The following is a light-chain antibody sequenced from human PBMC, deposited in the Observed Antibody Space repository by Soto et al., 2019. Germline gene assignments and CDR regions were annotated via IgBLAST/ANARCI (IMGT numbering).Light chain of an antibody. V-gene: IGKV1-33*01. CDR2: DAS. J-gene: IGKJ3*01. CDR1: HDISNY. Sequence: DTQMTQFPSSLSASVGDRVTITCQASHDISNYLNWYQQKPGKAPKLLIYDASHLETGVSSRFSGSGSGTDFTFTINSLQPEDFATYYCQQYHNVPPAFGPGTKVDIK. CDR3: QQYHNVPPA.